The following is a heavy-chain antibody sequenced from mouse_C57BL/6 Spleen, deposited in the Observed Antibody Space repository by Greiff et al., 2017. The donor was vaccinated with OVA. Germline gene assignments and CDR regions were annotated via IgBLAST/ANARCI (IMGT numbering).Heavy chain of an antibody. D-gene: IGHD1-1*01. CDR1: GYTFTSYW. J-gene: IGHJ2*01. V-gene: IGHV1-59*01. Sequence: QVQLQQPGAELVRPGTSVKLSCKASGYTFTSYWMHWVKQRPGQGLEWIGVIDPSDSYTNYNQKFKGKATLTVDTSSSTAYMQLSSLTSEDSAVYYCANGVFTTVVATDYCDYWGQGTTLTVSS. CDR2: IDPSDSYT. CDR3: ANGVFTTVVATDYCDY.